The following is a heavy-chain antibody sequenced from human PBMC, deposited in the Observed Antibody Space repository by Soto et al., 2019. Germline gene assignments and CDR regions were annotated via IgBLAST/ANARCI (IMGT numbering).Heavy chain of an antibody. CDR3: TRDIGGKGAY. V-gene: IGHV3-74*01. CDR2: IDEYGSTI. CDR1: GFTFSSYW. D-gene: IGHD3-10*01. Sequence: AXGSLRLSCAASGFTFSSYWMHWVRQVPGKGLLWVSRIDEYGSTINYADSVKGRFTISRDNARNTLYLEMNSLRAEDTALYYCTRDIGGKGAYWGPGTLVTVSS. J-gene: IGHJ4*02.